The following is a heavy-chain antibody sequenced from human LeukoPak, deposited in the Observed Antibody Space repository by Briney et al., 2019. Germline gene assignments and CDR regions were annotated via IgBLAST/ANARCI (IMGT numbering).Heavy chain of an antibody. V-gene: IGHV3-23*01. Sequence: GGSLRLSCAASGFTFSSYAMSWVRQAPGKGLEWVSSISGGGSRTYYADSVKGRFTISRDNSKNTLFLQMNSLRAEDTAVYYCASPILGLGSGWYEYFQHWGQGTLVTVSS. CDR3: ASPILGLGSGWYEYFQH. CDR1: GFTFSSYA. CDR2: ISGGGSRT. D-gene: IGHD6-19*01. J-gene: IGHJ1*01.